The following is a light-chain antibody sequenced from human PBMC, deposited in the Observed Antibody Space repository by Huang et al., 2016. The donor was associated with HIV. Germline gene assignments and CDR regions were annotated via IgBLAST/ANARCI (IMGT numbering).Light chain of an antibody. V-gene: IGKV3-15*01. J-gene: IGKJ1*01. Sequence: EIVMKQSPATLSVSPGERVTLSCRASQSLSSQLAWYQQKRGQAPRLLIYGVSTRATDIPARFSGSGSGTDFTLTINSLQSEDFATHYCQQYNDWPLTFGQGTEVEIK. CDR1: QSLSSQ. CDR2: GVS. CDR3: QQYNDWPLT.